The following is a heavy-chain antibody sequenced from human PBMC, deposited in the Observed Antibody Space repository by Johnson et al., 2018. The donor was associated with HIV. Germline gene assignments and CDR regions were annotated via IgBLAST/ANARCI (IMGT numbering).Heavy chain of an antibody. D-gene: IGHD3-3*01. CDR2: IRSKANSYAT. Sequence: KLSCAASGFTFSGSAMHWVRQASGKGLEWVGRIRSKANSYATAYAASVKGRFTISRDDSKNTLYLQMNSLRAEDTALYYCARGTIFGEVDAFDIWGQGTVVTISS. CDR3: ARGTIFGEVDAFDI. V-gene: IGHV3-73*01. CDR1: GFTFSGSA. J-gene: IGHJ3*02.